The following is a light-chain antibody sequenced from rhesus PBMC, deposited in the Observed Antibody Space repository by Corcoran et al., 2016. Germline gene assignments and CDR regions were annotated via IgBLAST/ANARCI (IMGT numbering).Light chain of an antibody. CDR2: KAS. CDR3: QQYSSRPYS. CDR1: QGISSW. J-gene: IGKJ2*01. V-gene: IGKV1-22*01. Sequence: DIQMTQSPSSLSASVGDTVTITCRASQGISSWLAWYQQKPGKAPKLLIYKASSLQSGVPSRFRGSGAGTDFTLTSSSLQSEDFATYYCQQYSSRPYSFGQGTKVEIK.